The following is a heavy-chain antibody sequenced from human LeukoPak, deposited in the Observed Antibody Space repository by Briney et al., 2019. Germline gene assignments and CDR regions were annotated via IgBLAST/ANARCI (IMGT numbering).Heavy chain of an antibody. J-gene: IGHJ4*02. CDR2: ISGSGDST. V-gene: IGHV3-23*01. CDR1: GFTLRSYV. D-gene: IGHD1-26*01. Sequence: GGSLRLSCVASGFTLRSYVMNWVRQTPGKGLEWVSSISGSGDSTFYADSVKGRFTISRDNSKNTLYLQMNSLRAEDTAVYYCAKDRGIVGATAFDYWGQGTLVTVSS. CDR3: AKDRGIVGATAFDY.